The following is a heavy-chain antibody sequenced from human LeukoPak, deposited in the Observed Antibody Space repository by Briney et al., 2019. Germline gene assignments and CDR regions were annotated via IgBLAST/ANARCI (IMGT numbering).Heavy chain of an antibody. Sequence: GGSLRLSCAASGFTFSSHSMSWVRQAPGKGLEWVSSISTTSSYIYYTDSVKGRFTTSRDNAKTSLYLQMSSLRPEDTAVYYCARQAAAGSGRWAPDYWGQGTLVTVSS. J-gene: IGHJ4*02. CDR1: GFTFSSHS. D-gene: IGHD2-15*01. V-gene: IGHV3-21*01. CDR2: ISTTSSYI. CDR3: ARQAAAGSGRWAPDY.